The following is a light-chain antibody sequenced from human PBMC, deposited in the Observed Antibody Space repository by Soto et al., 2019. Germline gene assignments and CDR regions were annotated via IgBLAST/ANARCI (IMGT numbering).Light chain of an antibody. CDR2: RNN. CDR3: AAWDESLSCRGV. CDR1: SSNIGNNY. J-gene: IGLJ2*01. V-gene: IGLV1-47*01. Sequence: QSALTQPPSASGTPGQRVTISCSGSSSNIGNNYVYWYQMVPGTAPKLLIYRNNQRPSGVPDRFSGSRSGTSASLAISGLRSEDEADYYCAAWDESLSCRGVFGGGTKVTVL.